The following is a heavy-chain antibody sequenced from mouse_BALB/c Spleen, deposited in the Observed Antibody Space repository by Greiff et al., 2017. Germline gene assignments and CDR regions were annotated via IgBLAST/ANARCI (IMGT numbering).Heavy chain of an antibody. Sequence: VQLQQSGAELARPGASVKMSCKASGYTFTSYTMHWVKQRPGQGLEWIGYINPSSGYTNYNQKFKDKATLTADKSSSTAYMQLSSLTSEDSAVYYCARSFTTAPFAYWGQGTLVTVSA. D-gene: IGHD1-2*01. CDR3: ARSFTTAPFAY. V-gene: IGHV1-4*01. J-gene: IGHJ3*01. CDR1: GYTFTSYT. CDR2: INPSSGYT.